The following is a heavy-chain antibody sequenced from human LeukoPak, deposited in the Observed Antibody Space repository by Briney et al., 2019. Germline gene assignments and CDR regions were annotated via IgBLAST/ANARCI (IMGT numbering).Heavy chain of an antibody. CDR3: ARDLDGLRYFDWFMGDWFDP. V-gene: IGHV1-18*01. D-gene: IGHD3-9*01. Sequence: ASVKVSCKASGYTFTSYGISWVRQAPGQGLEWMGWISAYNGNTNYAQKLQGRVTMTTDTSTSTAYMKLRSLRSDDTAVYYCARDLDGLRYFDWFMGDWFDPWGQGTLVTVSS. CDR2: ISAYNGNT. CDR1: GYTFTSYG. J-gene: IGHJ5*02.